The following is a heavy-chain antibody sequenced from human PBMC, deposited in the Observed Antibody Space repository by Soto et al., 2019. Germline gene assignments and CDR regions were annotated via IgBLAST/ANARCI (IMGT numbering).Heavy chain of an antibody. V-gene: IGHV1-3*01. CDR3: ARDILFDY. J-gene: IGHJ4*02. CDR1: GYTFTSYA. Sequence: GASVKVSCKASGYTFTSYAMHWVRQAPGQRREWKGWINAGNGNTKYSQKFQGRDTIIRDTSASTAYMELRSLRSEDKAVYYCARDILFDYRGQGTLVTGTS. D-gene: IGHD2-15*01. CDR2: INAGNGNT.